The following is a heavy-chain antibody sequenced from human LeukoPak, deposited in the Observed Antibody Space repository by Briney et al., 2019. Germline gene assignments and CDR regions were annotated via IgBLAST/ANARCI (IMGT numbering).Heavy chain of an antibody. CDR1: GYTFTSYG. Sequence: ASVKVSRKASGYTFTSYGISWVRQAPGQGLERMGWISAYNGNTNYAQKLQGRVTMTTDTSTSTAYMELRSLRSDDTAVYYCASYIVVVPAATGSSSKYGMDVWGQGTTVTVSS. D-gene: IGHD2-2*01. V-gene: IGHV1-18*01. J-gene: IGHJ6*02. CDR2: ISAYNGNT. CDR3: ASYIVVVPAATGSSSKYGMDV.